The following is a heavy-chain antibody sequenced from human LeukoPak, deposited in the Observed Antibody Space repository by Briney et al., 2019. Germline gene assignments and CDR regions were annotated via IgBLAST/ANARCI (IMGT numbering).Heavy chain of an antibody. J-gene: IGHJ3*02. Sequence: GGSLRLSCAASVITFSSYAMSWVRQAPGQGLEWVSAISGSGGTTYYADSVKGRFTISRDNSNNTLYLQMNSLRAEDTAAYYCASSITTAAFDIWGQGTMVTVSS. CDR2: ISGSGGTT. D-gene: IGHD4-17*01. CDR3: ASSITTAAFDI. V-gene: IGHV3-23*01. CDR1: VITFSSYA.